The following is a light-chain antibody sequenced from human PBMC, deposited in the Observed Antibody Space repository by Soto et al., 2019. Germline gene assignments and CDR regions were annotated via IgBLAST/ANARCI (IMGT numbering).Light chain of an antibody. CDR1: QSVTSSS. CDR3: QQYGSSAPIT. V-gene: IGKV3-20*01. Sequence: EIVLTQFPGTLSLSPGERATLSCRASQSVTSSSLAWYQQKVGRAPRVLIYGASNRATGIPDRFSGSGSETDLTLTISRLEPEDVALYYCQQYGSSAPITFGQGTRLEIK. CDR2: GAS. J-gene: IGKJ5*01.